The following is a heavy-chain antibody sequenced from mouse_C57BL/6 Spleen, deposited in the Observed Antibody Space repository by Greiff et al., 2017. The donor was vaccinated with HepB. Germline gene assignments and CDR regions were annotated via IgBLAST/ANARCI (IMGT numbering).Heavy chain of an antibody. CDR2: ISSGSSTI. CDR1: GFTFSDYG. CDR3: ARAYDYDGAWFAY. J-gene: IGHJ3*01. Sequence: EVQRVESGGGLVKPGGSLKLSCAASGFTFSDYGMHWVSQAPEKGLEWVAYISSGSSTIYYADTVKGRFTISRDNAKNTMFLQMTSLRSEDTAMYYCARAYDYDGAWFAYWGQGTLVTVSA. D-gene: IGHD2-4*01. V-gene: IGHV5-17*01.